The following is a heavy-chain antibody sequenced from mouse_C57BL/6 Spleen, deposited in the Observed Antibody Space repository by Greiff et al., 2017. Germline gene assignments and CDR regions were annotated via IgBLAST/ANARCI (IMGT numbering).Heavy chain of an antibody. CDR2: INPGSGGT. V-gene: IGHV1-54*01. Sequence: VQVVESGAELVRPGTSVKVSCKASGYAFTNYLIEWVKQRPGQGLEWIGVINPGSGGTNYNEKFKGKATLTADKSSSTAYMQLSSLTSEDSAVYFCARADGSSYWYFDVWGTGTTVTVSS. CDR1: GYAFTNYL. CDR3: ARADGSSYWYFDV. D-gene: IGHD1-1*01. J-gene: IGHJ1*03.